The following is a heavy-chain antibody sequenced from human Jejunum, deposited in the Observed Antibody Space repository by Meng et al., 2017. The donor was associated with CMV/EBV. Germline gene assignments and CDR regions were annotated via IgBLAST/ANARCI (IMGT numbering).Heavy chain of an antibody. D-gene: IGHD6-6*01. J-gene: IGHJ4*02. Sequence: KTSGNTFTSYYMHWVRQAPGQGLEWMGLINPSGGSTSYEQKFQGRVTMTRDTSTSMVFMDLSSLRSEDTAVYYCARQGGYSGSSFDYWGQGTLVTVSS. CDR3: ARQGGYSGSSFDY. CDR2: INPSGGST. CDR1: GNTFTSYY. V-gene: IGHV1-46*01.